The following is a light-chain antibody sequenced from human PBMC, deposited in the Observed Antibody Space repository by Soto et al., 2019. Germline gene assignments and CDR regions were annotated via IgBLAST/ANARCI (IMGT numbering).Light chain of an antibody. J-gene: IGLJ1*01. V-gene: IGLV2-14*01. CDR1: SSDVGGYNY. CDR2: DVS. CDR3: SSYTSSRWYV. Sequence: QSALTQPASVSGSPGQSITISCTGTSSDVGGYNYVSWYQQHPGKAPKLMIYDVSNRPSGVSNRFSGSKSGNTASLTISGRQAEDEADYYCSSYTSSRWYVFGTGTKLTVL.